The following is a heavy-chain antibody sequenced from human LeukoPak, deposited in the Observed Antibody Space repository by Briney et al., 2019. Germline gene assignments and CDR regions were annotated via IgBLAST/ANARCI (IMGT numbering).Heavy chain of an antibody. D-gene: IGHD3-3*01. CDR2: ISGSGGST. J-gene: IGHJ4*02. CDR1: GFTVSSNY. V-gene: IGHV3-23*01. Sequence: GGSLRLSCAASGFTVSSNYMSWVRQAPGKGLEWVSAISGSGGSTYYADSVKGRFTISRDNSKNTLYLQMNSLRAEDTAVYYCAKEVGTYDFWSGYYGTFDYWGQGTLVTVSS. CDR3: AKEVGTYDFWSGYYGTFDY.